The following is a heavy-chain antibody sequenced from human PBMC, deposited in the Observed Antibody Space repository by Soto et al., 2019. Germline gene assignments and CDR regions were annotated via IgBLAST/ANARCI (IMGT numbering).Heavy chain of an antibody. CDR3: ARDDYPYYDDSSGYHFDY. D-gene: IGHD3-22*01. J-gene: IGHJ4*02. V-gene: IGHV3-48*01. CDR2: ISDSSSTI. CDR1: GFTFNTYN. Sequence: GGSLRLSCAASGFTFNTYNMNWVRQAPGKGLEWVSYISDSSSTIHYADSVKGRFTISRDNAKNSLYLQMNSLRAEDTAGYYCARDDYPYYDDSSGYHFDYWGQGALVTVSS.